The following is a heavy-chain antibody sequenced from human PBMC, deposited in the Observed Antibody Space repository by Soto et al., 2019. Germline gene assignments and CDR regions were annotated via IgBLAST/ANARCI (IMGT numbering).Heavy chain of an antibody. J-gene: IGHJ6*02. CDR3: ARGDYGSGSYPSEYYYDGSDV. CDR1: GFTFSSYA. D-gene: IGHD3-10*01. CDR2: ISYDGSNK. Sequence: QVQLVESGGGVVQPGRSLRLSCAASGFTFSSYAMHWVRQAPGKGLEWVAVISYDGSNKYYADSVKGRFTISRDNSKNTLYRQMNSLRAEDTAVYYCARGDYGSGSYPSEYYYDGSDVWGQGTTVTVSS. V-gene: IGHV3-30-3*01.